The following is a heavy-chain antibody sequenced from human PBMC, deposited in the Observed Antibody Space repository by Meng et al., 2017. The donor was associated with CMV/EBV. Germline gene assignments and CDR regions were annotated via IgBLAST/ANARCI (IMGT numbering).Heavy chain of an antibody. Sequence: QVRVVQSGAEVKKPGSSVKFSCKASGGTFSSYAISWVRQAPGQGLEWMGGIIPIFGTANYAQKFQGRVTITADESTSTAYMELSSLRSEDTAVYYCAREVDDYGDGWYFDLWGRGTLVTVSS. D-gene: IGHD4-17*01. CDR1: GGTFSSYA. CDR2: IIPIFGTA. V-gene: IGHV1-69*01. CDR3: AREVDDYGDGWYFDL. J-gene: IGHJ2*01.